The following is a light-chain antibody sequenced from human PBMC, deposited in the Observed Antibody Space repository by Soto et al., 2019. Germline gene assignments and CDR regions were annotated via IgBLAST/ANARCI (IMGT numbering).Light chain of an antibody. CDR3: QQYNSWPPKYT. V-gene: IGKV3-15*01. J-gene: IGKJ2*01. Sequence: EIVMTQSPATLSVSPGERATLSCRASQSVSSNLAWYQQKPGQAPRLLIYDASTRATGIPGRFSGSGSGTEFTLTISSLQSEDSAVYYCQQYNSWPPKYTFGQGTKLEI. CDR2: DAS. CDR1: QSVSSN.